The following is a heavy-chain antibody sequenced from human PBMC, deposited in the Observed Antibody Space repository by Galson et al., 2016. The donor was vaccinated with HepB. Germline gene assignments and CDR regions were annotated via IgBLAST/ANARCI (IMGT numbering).Heavy chain of an antibody. Sequence: SETLSLTCSVSGVSIGATTYFWGWIRQPPGKGLEWIGSIYHNGKTYFNPSLKSRLTISVDTSKNQFSLRLTSLTAADTSVYYCAREYIMNCRDSDCFGVDYWGQGTLITVSS. V-gene: IGHV4-39*02. CDR1: GVSIGATTYF. D-gene: IGHD2-21*02. CDR2: IYHNGKT. CDR3: AREYIMNCRDSDCFGVDY. J-gene: IGHJ4*02.